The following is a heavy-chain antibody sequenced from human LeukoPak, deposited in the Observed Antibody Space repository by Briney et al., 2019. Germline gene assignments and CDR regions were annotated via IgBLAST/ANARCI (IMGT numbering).Heavy chain of an antibody. CDR3: ARDIRYYGSGSYIDY. Sequence: GGSLRLSCAASGFTFSSYSMNWVRQAPGKGLEWVSSISSSSSYIYYADSVKGRFTISRDDAKNSLYLQMNSLRAEDTAVYYCARDIRYYGSGSYIDYWGQGTLVTVSS. J-gene: IGHJ4*02. V-gene: IGHV3-21*01. CDR2: ISSSSSYI. CDR1: GFTFSSYS. D-gene: IGHD3-10*01.